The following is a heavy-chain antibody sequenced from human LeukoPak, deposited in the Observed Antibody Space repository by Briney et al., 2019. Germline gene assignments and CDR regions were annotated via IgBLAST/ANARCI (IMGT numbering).Heavy chain of an antibody. Sequence: SETLSLTCTVSGGSISSSSYYWGWIRQPPGKGLEWIGSIYYSGSTYYNPSLKSRVTISVDTSKNQFSLKLSSVTAADTAVYYCASDSSSSHFDYWGQGTLVTVSS. D-gene: IGHD6-6*01. CDR3: ASDSSSSHFDY. J-gene: IGHJ4*02. V-gene: IGHV4-39*07. CDR1: GGSISSSSYY. CDR2: IYYSGST.